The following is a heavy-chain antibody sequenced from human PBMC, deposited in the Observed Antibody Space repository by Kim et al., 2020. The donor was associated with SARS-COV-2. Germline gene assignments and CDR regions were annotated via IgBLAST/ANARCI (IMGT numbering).Heavy chain of an antibody. J-gene: IGHJ4*02. CDR1: GGSISSYY. V-gene: IGHV4-59*13. D-gene: IGHD3-22*01. Sequence: SETLSLTCTVSGGSISSYYWSWIRQPPGKGLEWIGYIYYSGSTNYNPSLKSRVTISVDTSKNQFSLKLSSVTAADTAVYYCARGALYDSSGYYYDWGQGTLVTVSS. CDR3: ARGALYDSSGYYYD. CDR2: IYYSGST.